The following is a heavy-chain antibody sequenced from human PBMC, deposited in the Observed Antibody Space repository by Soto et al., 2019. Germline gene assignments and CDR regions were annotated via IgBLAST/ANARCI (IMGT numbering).Heavy chain of an antibody. CDR3: ASTGVGIAEAGFYSYGMDV. J-gene: IGHJ6*02. CDR2: IIPIFGTA. V-gene: IGHV1-69*13. Sequence: SSVKVSCKASGGTFSSYAISWVRQAPGQGLEWMGGIIPIFGTANYAQKFQGRVTITADESTSTAYMELSSLRSEDTAVYYCASTGVGIAEAGFYSYGMDVWGQGTTVTVSS. D-gene: IGHD6-13*01. CDR1: GGTFSSYA.